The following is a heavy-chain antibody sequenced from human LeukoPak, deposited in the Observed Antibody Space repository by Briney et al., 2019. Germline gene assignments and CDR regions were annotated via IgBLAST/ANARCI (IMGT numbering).Heavy chain of an antibody. J-gene: IGHJ6*03. D-gene: IGHD6-19*01. CDR2: FDPEDGET. CDR1: GYTLTELS. V-gene: IGHV1-24*01. CDR3: ARVFSGWYREGYYYYMDV. Sequence: GASVKVSCKVSGYTLTELSMHWVRQAPGKGLEWMGGFDPEDGETIYAQKFQGRVTMTEDTSTDTAYMELSSLRSEDTAVYYCARVFSGWYREGYYYYMDVWGKGTTVTVSS.